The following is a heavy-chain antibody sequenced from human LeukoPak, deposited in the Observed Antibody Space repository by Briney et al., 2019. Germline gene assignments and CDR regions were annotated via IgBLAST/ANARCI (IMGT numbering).Heavy chain of an antibody. D-gene: IGHD3-16*01. CDR3: ARETSQKGAHYMDV. J-gene: IGHJ6*03. CDR1: NGSFSGYY. V-gene: IGHV4-34*01. CDR2: INHSGST. Sequence: PSETLSLTCAVYNGSFSGYYWSRIRQTPGKGLEWIGEINHSGSTNYNPSLKSRVTISVDTSKNQFSLKLSSVTAADTAVYYCARETSQKGAHYMDVWGKGTTVTISS.